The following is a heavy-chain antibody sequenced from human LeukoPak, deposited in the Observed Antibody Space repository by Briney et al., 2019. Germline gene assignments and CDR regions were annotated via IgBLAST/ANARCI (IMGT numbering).Heavy chain of an antibody. CDR1: GYTFTSYY. Sequence: ASVKVSCKASGYTFTSYYMHWVRQAPGQGLEWMGIINPSGGSTSYAQKFQGRVTMTRDMSTSTVYMELSSLRSEDTAVYYCAKEGLGVTTSRRNYYYYMDVWGKGTTVTVSS. V-gene: IGHV1-46*01. J-gene: IGHJ6*03. D-gene: IGHD4-17*01. CDR2: INPSGGST. CDR3: AKEGLGVTTSRRNYYYYMDV.